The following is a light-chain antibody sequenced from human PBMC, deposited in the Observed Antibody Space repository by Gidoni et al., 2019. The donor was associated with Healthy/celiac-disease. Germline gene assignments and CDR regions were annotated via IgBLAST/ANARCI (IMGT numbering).Light chain of an antibody. J-gene: IGKJ1*01. CDR3: QQYNNWPRT. Sequence: EIVMPQSPATLSVSPGERATLSCRASQSVSSNVAWYQQKPGQAPRRLIYGASTRATGIPARFSGSGSGTEFTLTISSLQSEDFAVYYCQQYNNWPRTFGQGTKVEIK. CDR1: QSVSSN. V-gene: IGKV3-15*01. CDR2: GAS.